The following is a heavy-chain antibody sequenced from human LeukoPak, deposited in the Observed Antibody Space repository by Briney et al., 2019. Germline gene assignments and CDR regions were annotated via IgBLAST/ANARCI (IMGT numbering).Heavy chain of an antibody. CDR3: ARVGTYCSSTSCYPQTDY. J-gene: IGHJ4*02. V-gene: IGHV3-30-3*01. CDR2: ISFDGGNK. D-gene: IGHD2-2*01. Sequence: GGSLRLSCAASGFTFNNYAIHWVRQAPGKGLEWVAIISFDGGNKYYADSVKGRFTISRDNSKNTLYLQMNSLRAEDTAVYYCARVGTYCSSTSCYPQTDYWGQGTLVTVSS. CDR1: GFTFNNYA.